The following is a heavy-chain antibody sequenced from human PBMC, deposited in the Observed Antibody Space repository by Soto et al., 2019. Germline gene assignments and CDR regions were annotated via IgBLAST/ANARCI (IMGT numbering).Heavy chain of an antibody. D-gene: IGHD6-6*01. Sequence: SETLSLTCTVSGGSISRYYWSWIRQPPGKGLEWIGYIYYSGSTNYNPSLKSRVTISVDTSKNQFSLKLSSVTAADTAVYYCARSEYSRELYYYYYYMDVWGEGTTVTVSS. CDR2: IYYSGST. CDR3: ARSEYSRELYYYYYYMDV. J-gene: IGHJ6*03. V-gene: IGHV4-59*08. CDR1: GGSISRYY.